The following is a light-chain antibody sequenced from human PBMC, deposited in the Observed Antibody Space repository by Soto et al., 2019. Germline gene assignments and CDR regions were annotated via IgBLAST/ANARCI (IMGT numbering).Light chain of an antibody. CDR3: SSYAGSNNFVI. J-gene: IGLJ2*01. Sequence: QSALTQPPSASGSPGQSVTISCTGTSSDVGGYNYVSWYQQCPGKAPKLMIYEVNKRPSGVPDRFSGSKSGNTASLTVSGLQAEDEAHYYCSSYAGSNNFVIFGGGTKVTVL. CDR1: SSDVGGYNY. CDR2: EVN. V-gene: IGLV2-8*01.